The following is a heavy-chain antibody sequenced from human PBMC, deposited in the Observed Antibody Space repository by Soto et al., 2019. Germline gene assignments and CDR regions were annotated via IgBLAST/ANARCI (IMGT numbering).Heavy chain of an antibody. D-gene: IGHD3-22*01. CDR3: QKGGYYYDSSGYNT. Sequence: GGSLRLSCAASGFTFSSYAMSWVRQAPGKGLEWVSAISGSGGSTYYADSVKGRFTISRDNSKNTLYLQMNSLRAEDTAVYYCQKGGYYYDSSGYNTWGQGTLVTVSS. V-gene: IGHV3-23*01. CDR1: GFTFSSYA. J-gene: IGHJ5*02. CDR2: ISGSGGST.